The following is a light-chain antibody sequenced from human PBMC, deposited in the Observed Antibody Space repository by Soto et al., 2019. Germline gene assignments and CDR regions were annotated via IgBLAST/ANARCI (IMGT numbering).Light chain of an antibody. V-gene: IGKV1-5*03. J-gene: IGKJ1*01. CDR2: KAS. Sequence: DLQMTQSPSTLPASVGDRVTITXRASQSISTWLAWYQQKPGKAPNLLIYKASSLESGVPSRFSGSGSGTEFTLTISSLQPDDFATYYCQQYNSYRWTFGQGTKV. CDR3: QQYNSYRWT. CDR1: QSISTW.